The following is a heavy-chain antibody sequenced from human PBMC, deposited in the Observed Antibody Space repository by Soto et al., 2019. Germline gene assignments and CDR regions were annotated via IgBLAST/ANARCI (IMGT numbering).Heavy chain of an antibody. CDR2: IYSGGST. CDR3: AKARPSLGLALDY. J-gene: IGHJ4*02. V-gene: IGHV3-66*01. Sequence: EVQLVESGGGMVQPGGSLRLSCAASGFTVSGNYMNWVRQAPGKGLEWVSVIYSGGSTYYADSVKGRFTIFRDNSKNTLYIQLNRLRAEDTAVYYCAKARPSLGLALDYWGQGTLVTVSS. D-gene: IGHD6-19*01. CDR1: GFTVSGNY.